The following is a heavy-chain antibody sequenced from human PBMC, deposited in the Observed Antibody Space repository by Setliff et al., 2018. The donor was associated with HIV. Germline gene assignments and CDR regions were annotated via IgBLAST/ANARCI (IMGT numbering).Heavy chain of an antibody. V-gene: IGHV3-7*01. Sequence: PGGSLRLSCAASGFSFSNSWMTWVRQAPGKGLEWVATIKEDGREKYYEGSVKGRFTISRDNAKRSLYLQMNRLKTDDTAFYYCATFADGPDSWGQGTLVTVSS. CDR1: GFSFSNSW. CDR2: IKEDGREK. D-gene: IGHD3-3*01. J-gene: IGHJ4*02. CDR3: ATFADGPDS.